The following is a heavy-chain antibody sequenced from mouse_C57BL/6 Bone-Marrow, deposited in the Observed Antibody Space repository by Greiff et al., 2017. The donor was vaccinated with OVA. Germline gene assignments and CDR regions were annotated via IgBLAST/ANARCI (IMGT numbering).Heavy chain of an antibody. J-gene: IGHJ3*01. CDR1: GYTFTSYG. CDR3: ARCTTVVATEAY. Sequence: QVQLQQSGAELARPGASVKLSCKASGYTFTSYGISWVKQRTGQGLEWIGEIYPRSGNTYYNEKFKGKATLTADKSSSTAYMELRSLTSEDSAVYVCARCTTVVATEAYWGQGTLVTVSA. D-gene: IGHD1-1*01. V-gene: IGHV1-81*01. CDR2: IYPRSGNT.